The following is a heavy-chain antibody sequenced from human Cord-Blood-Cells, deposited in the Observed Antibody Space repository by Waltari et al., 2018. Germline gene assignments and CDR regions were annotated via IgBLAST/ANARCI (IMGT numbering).Heavy chain of an antibody. D-gene: IGHD3-22*01. J-gene: IGHJ5*02. CDR3: ARGRYYDSTPNWFDP. Sequence: QVQLVQSGAEVKKPGASVKVSCKASGYTFTGYYMHWVRQAPGQGLEWMGWINPNSGGTNYARKFQGRVTMTRDTAISTAYMELSRLRSDDTAVYYCARGRYYDSTPNWFDPWGQGTLVTVSS. V-gene: IGHV1-2*02. CDR1: GYTFTGYY. CDR2: INPNSGGT.